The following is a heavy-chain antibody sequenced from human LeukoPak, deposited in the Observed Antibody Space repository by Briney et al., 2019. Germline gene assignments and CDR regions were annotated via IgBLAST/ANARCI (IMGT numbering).Heavy chain of an antibody. J-gene: IGHJ3*02. Sequence: GGSLRLSFAAPGFTFSTYWMHWVRQAPGKGLVWVSRINSDGSSTSYADSVKGRFTISRDNAKSTLYLQMNSLRAEDTAVYYCARDFGCRSSCSDAFDIWGQGTMVTVSS. D-gene: IGHD6-13*01. CDR3: ARDFGCRSSCSDAFDI. CDR2: INSDGSST. V-gene: IGHV3-74*01. CDR1: GFTFSTYW.